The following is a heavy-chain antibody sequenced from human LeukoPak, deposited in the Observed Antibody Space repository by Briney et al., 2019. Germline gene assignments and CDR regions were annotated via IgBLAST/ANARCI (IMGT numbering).Heavy chain of an antibody. CDR3: ARDRYGDSVALDFWYFDL. CDR2: ISYDGSNK. J-gene: IGHJ2*01. Sequence: GGSLRLSCAASRFTFSSYAMHWVRQAPGKGLEWVAVISYDGSNKYYADSVKGRFTISRDNSKNTLYLQMNSLRDEDTAVYYCARDRYGDSVALDFWYFDLWGRGTLVTVSS. V-gene: IGHV3-30-3*01. CDR1: RFTFSSYA. D-gene: IGHD4-17*01.